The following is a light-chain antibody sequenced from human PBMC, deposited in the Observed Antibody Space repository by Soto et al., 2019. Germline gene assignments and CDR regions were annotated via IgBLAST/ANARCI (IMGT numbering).Light chain of an antibody. CDR3: VQFAHFPRT. V-gene: IGKV2-24*01. CDR1: QSLVYSDGNTY. CDR2: QIS. Sequence: DVVLTQTPLSSPVTLGQPASISCRSSQSLVYSDGNTYLSWLQQRPGQPPRLLIYQISNRFSGVPGRFSGSGAGTDFTLKISRVEAEDVGVYYCVQFAHFPRTFGQGTNLEI. J-gene: IGKJ1*01.